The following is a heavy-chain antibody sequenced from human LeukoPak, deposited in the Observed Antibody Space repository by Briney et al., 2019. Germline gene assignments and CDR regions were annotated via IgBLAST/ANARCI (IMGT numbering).Heavy chain of an antibody. CDR3: TRYNNDHFDY. Sequence: GRSLRPSCAGSGFTFAGYGMHWFRQTPGKGLEWVAVIAYDGSRAFYADSVKGRFTISRDNSKNTMSVQMDDLRAEDTAVYYCTRYNNDHFDYWGQGTLVTVSS. V-gene: IGHV3-33*01. CDR2: IAYDGSRA. J-gene: IGHJ4*02. CDR1: GFTFAGYG. D-gene: IGHD1-14*01.